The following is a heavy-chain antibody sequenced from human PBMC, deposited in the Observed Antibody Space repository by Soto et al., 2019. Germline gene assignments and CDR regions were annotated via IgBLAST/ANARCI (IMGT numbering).Heavy chain of an antibody. CDR1: GGTFSSYA. CDR3: ARGYCSSTSCYLGNINYGMDV. Sequence: ASVNVSCKASGGTFSSYAISWVRQAPGQGLEWMGGIIPIFGTANYAQKFQGRVTITADESTSTAYMELSSLRSEDTAVYYCARGYCSSTSCYLGNINYGMDVWGQGTTVTVSS. D-gene: IGHD2-2*01. CDR2: IIPIFGTA. J-gene: IGHJ6*02. V-gene: IGHV1-69*13.